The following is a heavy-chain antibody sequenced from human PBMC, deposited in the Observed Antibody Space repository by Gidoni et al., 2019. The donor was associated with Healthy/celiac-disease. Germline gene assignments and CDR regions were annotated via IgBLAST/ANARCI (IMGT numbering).Heavy chain of an antibody. CDR2: ISGSGGST. CDR1: GFTFSSYA. J-gene: IGHJ6*02. Sequence: EVQLLESGGGLVQPGGSLRLSCAASGFTFSSYAMSWVRQAPGKGLEWVAAISGSGGSTYYADSVKGRFTISRDNSKNTLYLQMNSLRAEDTAVYYCAKNLGYSYGYDYYYGMDVWGQGTTVTVSS. D-gene: IGHD5-18*01. V-gene: IGHV3-23*01. CDR3: AKNLGYSYGYDYYYGMDV.